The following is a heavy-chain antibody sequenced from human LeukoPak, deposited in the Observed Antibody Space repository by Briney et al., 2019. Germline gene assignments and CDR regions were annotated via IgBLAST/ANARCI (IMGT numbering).Heavy chain of an antibody. V-gene: IGHV1-69*04. Sequence: GASVKASCKASGGTFSSYAISWVRQAPGQGLEWMGRIIPILGIANYAQKFQGRVTITADKSTSSAYMELSSLRSEDTAVYYCARDDPPRPYSWGQGTLVTVSS. CDR1: GGTFSSYA. CDR2: IIPILGIA. J-gene: IGHJ5*02. CDR3: ARDDPPRPYS. D-gene: IGHD3-10*01.